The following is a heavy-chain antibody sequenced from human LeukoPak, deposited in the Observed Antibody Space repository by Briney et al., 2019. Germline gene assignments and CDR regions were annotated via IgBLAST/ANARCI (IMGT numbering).Heavy chain of an antibody. D-gene: IGHD6-25*01. CDR2: ISSSSSYI. J-gene: IGHJ5*02. Sequence: GGSLRLSCAASGFTFSSYSMNWVRQAPGKGLEWVSSISSSSSYIYYADSVKGRFTISRDNSKNTLFMQMNSLRDDDTAVYYCAKDLSPAAAWGQGTLVTVSS. V-gene: IGHV3-21*04. CDR3: AKDLSPAAA. CDR1: GFTFSSYS.